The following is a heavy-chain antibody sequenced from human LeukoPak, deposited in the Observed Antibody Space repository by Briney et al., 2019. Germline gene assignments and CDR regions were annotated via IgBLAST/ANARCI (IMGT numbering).Heavy chain of an antibody. CDR2: ISYDGSNK. D-gene: IGHD3-22*01. CDR3: ARGYYYDSSGYPPPY. CDR1: GFTFSSYA. V-gene: IGHV3-30-3*01. Sequence: GGSLRLSCAASGFTFSSYAMHWVRQAPGKGLEWVAVISYDGSNKYYADSVKGRLTISRDNSKNTLYLQMNSLRAEDTAVYYCARGYYYDSSGYPPPYWGQGTLVTVSS. J-gene: IGHJ4*02.